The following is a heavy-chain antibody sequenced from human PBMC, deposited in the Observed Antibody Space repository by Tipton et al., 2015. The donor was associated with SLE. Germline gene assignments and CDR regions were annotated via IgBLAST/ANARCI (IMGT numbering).Heavy chain of an antibody. CDR3: ARWDSSAWYNYFDF. V-gene: IGHV4-39*01. D-gene: IGHD6-19*01. J-gene: IGHJ4*03. CDR1: GGSISRTSYY. Sequence: TLSLTCTVSGGSISRTSYYWGWIRQPPGKGLEWIGSIYYSGNTYYNPSLKSRVTISVDTSKNQFSLKLSSLTATDTAVYYCARWDSSAWYNYFDFWGQGTTVTVSS. CDR2: IYYSGNT.